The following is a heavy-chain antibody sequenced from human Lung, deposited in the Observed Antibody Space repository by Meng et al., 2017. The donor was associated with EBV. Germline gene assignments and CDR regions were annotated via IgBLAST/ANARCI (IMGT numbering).Heavy chain of an antibody. J-gene: IGHJ4*02. V-gene: IGHV1-46*01. CDR2: INPSGGTT. D-gene: IGHD1-26*01. CDR3: ARVEVGITSGDY. Sequence: HVHLVQSRAEVKKPGASVKVSCKASGYTLTSCYLNWVRQAPGQGLEWMGIINPSGGTTSDAQKFQGRVTMTRDTSTSTVYMELSSLRPEDTAVYYCARVEVGITSGDYWGQGTLVTVSS. CDR1: GYTLTSCY.